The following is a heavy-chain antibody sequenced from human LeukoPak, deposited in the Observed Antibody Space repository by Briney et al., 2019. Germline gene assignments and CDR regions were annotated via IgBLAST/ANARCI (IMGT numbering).Heavy chain of an antibody. V-gene: IGHV4-4*07. CDR3: AREDYDILTGYYKVGFDN. D-gene: IGHD3-9*01. CDR2: ICTSGST. CDR1: GGSISSYY. Sequence: KPSETLSLTCTVSGGSISSYYWSWIRQPAGKGLEWIGRICTSGSTNYNPSLKSRVTMSVDTSKNQFSLKLSSVTAADTAVYYCAREDYDILTGYYKVGFDNWGQGTLVTVSS. J-gene: IGHJ4*02.